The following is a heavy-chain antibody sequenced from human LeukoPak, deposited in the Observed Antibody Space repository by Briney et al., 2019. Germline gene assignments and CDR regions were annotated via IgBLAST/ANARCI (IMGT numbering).Heavy chain of an antibody. CDR2: ISSSSYI. CDR1: GFTFSSYS. V-gene: IGHV3-21*01. Sequence: GGSLRLSCAASGFTFSSYSMNWVRQAPGKGLEWVSSISSSSYIYYADSVKGRFTISRDNAKNSLYLQMNSLRAEDTAVYYCARDSPEPSDSSGYSVHYYYYGMDVWGQGTTVTVSS. D-gene: IGHD3-22*01. CDR3: ARDSPEPSDSSGYSVHYYYYGMDV. J-gene: IGHJ6*02.